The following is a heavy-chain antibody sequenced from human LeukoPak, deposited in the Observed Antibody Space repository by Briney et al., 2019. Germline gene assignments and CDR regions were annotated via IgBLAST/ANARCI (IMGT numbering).Heavy chain of an antibody. J-gene: IGHJ6*02. CDR1: GVTFSSYE. D-gene: IGHD3-10*01. V-gene: IGHV3-48*03. CDR3: ARDSSPGSGGLGIWGMEV. Sequence: QPGGSLRLSCAVSGVTFSSYEMNWVRQAPGKGLELVSYISSSCRTIYYADSVKGRFTISRDNAKNSMYLPMNSRRAEDTAVYYCARDSSPGSGGLGIWGMEVWGQGTTVTVSS. CDR2: ISSSCRTI.